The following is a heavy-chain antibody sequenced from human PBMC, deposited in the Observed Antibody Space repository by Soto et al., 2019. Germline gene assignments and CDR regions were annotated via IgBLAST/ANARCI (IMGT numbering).Heavy chain of an antibody. CDR1: GGTFSSYA. D-gene: IGHD3-22*01. V-gene: IGHV1-69*13. CDR2: IIPIFGTA. J-gene: IGHJ4*02. Sequence: ASVKVSCKASGGTFSSYAISWVRQAPGQGLEWMGGIIPIFGTANYAQKFQGRVTITADESTSTAYMELSSLRSEDTAVYYCARDYYYDSSGYQYYFDYWGQGTLVTVSS. CDR3: ARDYYYDSSGYQYYFDY.